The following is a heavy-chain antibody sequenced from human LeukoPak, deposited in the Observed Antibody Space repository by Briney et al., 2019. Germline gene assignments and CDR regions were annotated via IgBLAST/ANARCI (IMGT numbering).Heavy chain of an antibody. CDR3: ARGPYYYGSGSYPLDY. J-gene: IGHJ4*02. D-gene: IGHD3-10*01. CDR1: GGSISTTSYY. Sequence: SETLSLTCAVSGGSISTTSYYWGWIRRPPGKGLEWIGEINHSGSINYNPSLKSRVTISVDTSKNQFSLKLSSVTAADTAVYYCARGPYYYGSGSYPLDYWGQGTLVTVSS. CDR2: INHSGSI. V-gene: IGHV4-39*07.